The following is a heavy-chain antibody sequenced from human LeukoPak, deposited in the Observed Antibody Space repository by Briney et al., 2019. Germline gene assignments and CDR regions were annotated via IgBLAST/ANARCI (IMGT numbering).Heavy chain of an antibody. V-gene: IGHV4-61*05. CDR1: GDSITSTSYY. J-gene: IGHJ5*02. CDR2: IYYSGST. Sequence: PSETLSLTCTVSGDSITSTSYYWGWIRQPPGKGLEWIGYIYYSGSTNYNPSLKSRVTISVDTSKNQFTLKLSSVTAADTAVYYCARAYDYVWGSYRSENWFDPWGQGTLVTVSS. CDR3: ARAYDYVWGSYRSENWFDP. D-gene: IGHD3-16*02.